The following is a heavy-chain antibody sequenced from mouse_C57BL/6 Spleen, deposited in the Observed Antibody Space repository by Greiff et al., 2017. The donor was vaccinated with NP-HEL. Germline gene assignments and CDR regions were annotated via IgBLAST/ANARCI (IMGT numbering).Heavy chain of an antibody. D-gene: IGHD2-1*01. J-gene: IGHJ1*03. V-gene: IGHV1-76*01. Sequence: QVQLKESGAELVRPGASVKLSCKASGYTFTDYYINWVKQRPGQGLEWIARIYPGSGNTYYNEKFKGKATLTAEKSSSTAYMQLSSLTSEDSAVYFCAREERDYGNYVRYFDVWGTGTTVTVSS. CDR3: AREERDYGNYVRYFDV. CDR2: IYPGSGNT. CDR1: GYTFTDYY.